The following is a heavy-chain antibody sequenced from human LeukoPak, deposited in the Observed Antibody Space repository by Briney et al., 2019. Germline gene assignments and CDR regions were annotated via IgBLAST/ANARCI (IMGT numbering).Heavy chain of an antibody. J-gene: IGHJ4*02. CDR1: GGSFSGYY. Sequence: SETLSLTCADYGGSFSGYYWSWIRQPPGKGLEWIGEINHSGSTNYNPSLKSRVTVSVDTSKNQFSLKLSSVTAADTAVYYCASLGAEEGFDYWGQGTLVTVSS. CDR3: ASLGAEEGFDY. V-gene: IGHV4-34*01. CDR2: INHSGST.